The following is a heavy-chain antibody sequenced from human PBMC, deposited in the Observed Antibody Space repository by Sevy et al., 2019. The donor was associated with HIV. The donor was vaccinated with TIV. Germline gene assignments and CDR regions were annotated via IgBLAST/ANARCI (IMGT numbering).Heavy chain of an antibody. CDR2: IKQDGSEK. Sequence: GGSLRLSCAASGFTFSSYWMSWVRQAPGKGLEWLANIKQDGSEKYYVDSVKGRFTISRDNAKNSLYLQMNNLRAEDTAVYYCARGVKLFGVVTPFDYWGQGTLVTVSS. D-gene: IGHD3-3*01. J-gene: IGHJ4*02. CDR3: ARGVKLFGVVTPFDY. V-gene: IGHV3-7*01. CDR1: GFTFSSYW.